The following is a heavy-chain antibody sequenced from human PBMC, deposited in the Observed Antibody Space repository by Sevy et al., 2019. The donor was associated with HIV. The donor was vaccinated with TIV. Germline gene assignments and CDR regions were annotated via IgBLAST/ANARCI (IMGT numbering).Heavy chain of an antibody. D-gene: IGHD3-22*01. CDR3: ARGYYDSSGFGSDAFDI. V-gene: IGHV3-33*01. J-gene: IGHJ3*02. CDR2: IWYDGSNK. Sequence: GGSLRLSCAASGFTFSSYGMHWVRQAPGKGLEWVAVIWYDGSNKYYADSVKGRFTISRDNSKNTLYLQMNSLRAEDTDVYYCARGYYDSSGFGSDAFDIWGQGTMVTVSS. CDR1: GFTFSSYG.